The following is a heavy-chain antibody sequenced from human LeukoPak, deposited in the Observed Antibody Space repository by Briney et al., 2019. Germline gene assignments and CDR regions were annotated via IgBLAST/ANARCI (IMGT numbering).Heavy chain of an antibody. CDR2: IYYSGST. Sequence: SETLSLTCTVSGGSISSYYWSWIRQPPGKGLEWIGYIYYSGSTNYNPSLKSRVSISVDTSKNQFSLKLSSVTAADTAVYYCATRNVMAADASLWYWGQGTLVTVSS. D-gene: IGHD5-24*01. CDR3: ATRNVMAADASLWY. CDR1: GGSISSYY. V-gene: IGHV4-59*01. J-gene: IGHJ4*02.